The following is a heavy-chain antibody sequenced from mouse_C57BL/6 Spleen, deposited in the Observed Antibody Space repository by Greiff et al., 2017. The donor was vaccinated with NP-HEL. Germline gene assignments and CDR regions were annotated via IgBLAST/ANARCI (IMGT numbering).Heavy chain of an antibody. Sequence: VKLMESGPGLVQPSQSLSITCTVSGFSLTSYGVHWVRQSPGKGLEWLGVIWRGGSTDYNAAFISRLSISKDNSKSQVFFKMNRLQADDTAIYYCARRGGYYAKDYWGQGTSVTVSS. J-gene: IGHJ4*01. CDR2: IWRGGST. V-gene: IGHV2-2*01. CDR3: ARRGGYYAKDY. CDR1: GFSLTSYG.